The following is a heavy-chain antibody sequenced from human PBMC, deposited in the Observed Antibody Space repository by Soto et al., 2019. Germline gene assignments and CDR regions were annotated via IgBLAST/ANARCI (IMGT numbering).Heavy chain of an antibody. Sequence: QLQLHMSGSGLVKPSQTLSLTCTVSGASITYGAYSWSWIRQTPGKGLEWIGYINHLETTFYNPSFESRLTLSIDRTKNQFSLNLTSMSAADRAVYFCASGDGFDSFDYWGQGILVTVSS. V-gene: IGHV4-30-2*01. CDR2: INHLETT. CDR3: ASGDGFDSFDY. J-gene: IGHJ4*02. D-gene: IGHD3-10*01. CDR1: GASITYGAYS.